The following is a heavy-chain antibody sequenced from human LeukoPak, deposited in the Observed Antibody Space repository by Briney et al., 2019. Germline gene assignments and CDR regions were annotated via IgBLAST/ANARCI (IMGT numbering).Heavy chain of an antibody. J-gene: IGHJ5*02. CDR1: GYTFTSYA. Sequence: ASVKVSCKASGYTFTSYAMHWVRQAPGQRPEWMGWINAGNGNTKYSQKFQGRVTMTRNTSISTAYMELSSLRSEDTAVYYCAREGGPSLGWFDPWGQGTLVTVSS. D-gene: IGHD3-16*01. CDR2: INAGNGNT. CDR3: AREGGPSLGWFDP. V-gene: IGHV1-3*01.